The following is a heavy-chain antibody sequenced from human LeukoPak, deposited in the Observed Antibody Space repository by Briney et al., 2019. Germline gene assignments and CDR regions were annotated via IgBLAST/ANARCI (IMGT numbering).Heavy chain of an antibody. J-gene: IGHJ6*02. CDR2: ISGSGGST. Sequence: PGGSLRLSCAASGFTSSSYAMSWVRQAPGKGLEWVSAISGSGGSTYYADSVKGRFTISRDNSKNTLYLQMNSLRAEDTAVYYCAKDRGVVVPAAKVLYYYYGMDVWGQGTTVTVSS. D-gene: IGHD2-2*01. V-gene: IGHV3-23*01. CDR3: AKDRGVVVPAAKVLYYYYGMDV. CDR1: GFTSSSYA.